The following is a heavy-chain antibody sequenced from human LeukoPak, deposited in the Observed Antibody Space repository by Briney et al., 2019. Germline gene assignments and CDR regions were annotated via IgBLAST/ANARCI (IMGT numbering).Heavy chain of an antibody. D-gene: IGHD4-17*01. J-gene: IGHJ5*02. V-gene: IGHV4-39*01. CDR3: VRLTTGFPNWFDP. Sequence: SETLSLTCTVSPGSFTSSSYNWGWIRQPPGKGLEWIGSIYYRGSTYYNPSLKSRVTISVDTSKNQLSLKLSSVTAADTAVYYCVRLTTGFPNWFDPWGQGTPVTVSS. CDR1: PGSFTSSSYN. CDR2: IYYRGST.